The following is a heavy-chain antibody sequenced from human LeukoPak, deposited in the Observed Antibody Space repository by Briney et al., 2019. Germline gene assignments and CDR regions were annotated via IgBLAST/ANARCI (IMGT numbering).Heavy chain of an antibody. Sequence: SETLSLTCTVSGGSLSSSSYYWGWIRQPPGKGLEWIGSIYYSGSTYYNPSLKSRVTISVDTSKNQFSLKLSSVTAADTAVYYCARDREDYYDSSGIVDYWGQGTLVTVSS. V-gene: IGHV4-39*07. CDR2: IYYSGST. CDR1: GGSLSSSSYY. CDR3: ARDREDYYDSSGIVDY. J-gene: IGHJ4*02. D-gene: IGHD3-22*01.